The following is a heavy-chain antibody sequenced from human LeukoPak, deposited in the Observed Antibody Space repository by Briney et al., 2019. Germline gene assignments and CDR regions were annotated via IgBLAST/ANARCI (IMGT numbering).Heavy chain of an antibody. CDR2: ITGRSDKP. V-gene: IGHV3-23*01. CDR1: GFNFNKYD. D-gene: IGHD6-19*01. J-gene: IGHJ4*02. CDR3: AKGGWLDD. Sequence: GGSLRLSCAASGFNFNKYDMTWARQAPGKGLEWVSTITGRSDKPYYTDSVKGRFVTSRYNSKDTLYLQMNSLRAEDTALYYCAKGGWLDDLGQGALVTVSS.